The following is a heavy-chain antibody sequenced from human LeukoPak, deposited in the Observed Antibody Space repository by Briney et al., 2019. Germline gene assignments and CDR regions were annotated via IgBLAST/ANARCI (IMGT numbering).Heavy chain of an antibody. CDR2: IKQDGSEK. D-gene: IGHD4/OR15-4a*01. Sequence: GGSLRLSCAASGFNFSNYGIHWVRQAPGKGLEWVASIKQDGSEKYYVDSVKGRVTISRDNAKNSLYLQMNSLRAEDTAVYYCARVFGAGYSDYWGQGTLVTVSS. CDR1: GFNFSNYG. J-gene: IGHJ4*02. V-gene: IGHV3-7*01. CDR3: ARVFGAGYSDY.